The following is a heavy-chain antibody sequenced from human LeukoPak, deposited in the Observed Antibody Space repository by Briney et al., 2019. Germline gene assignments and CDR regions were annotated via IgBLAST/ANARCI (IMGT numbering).Heavy chain of an antibody. Sequence: SVTLSLTCTVSGGSISSSSYYWGWIRQPPGKGLEWIGSIFYSGNTYYNPSLKSRVTISVDTSKNHFSLKLSSVTSADTAVYYCARRSSGGGLFDYWGQGTLVTVSS. V-gene: IGHV4-39*02. D-gene: IGHD6-19*01. J-gene: IGHJ4*02. CDR3: ARRSSGGGLFDY. CDR1: GGSISSSSYY. CDR2: IFYSGNT.